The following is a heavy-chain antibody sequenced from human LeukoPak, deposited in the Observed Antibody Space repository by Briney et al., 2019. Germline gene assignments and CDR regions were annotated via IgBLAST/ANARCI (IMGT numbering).Heavy chain of an antibody. Sequence: TSETLSLTCTVSGGSISSYYWSWIRQPPGKGLEWIGEINHSGSTNYNPSLKSRVTISVDTSKNQFSLKLSSVTAADTAVYYCASRDGYSDYWGQGTLVTVSS. CDR3: ASRDGYSDY. D-gene: IGHD5-24*01. J-gene: IGHJ4*02. CDR2: INHSGST. V-gene: IGHV4-34*01. CDR1: GGSISSYY.